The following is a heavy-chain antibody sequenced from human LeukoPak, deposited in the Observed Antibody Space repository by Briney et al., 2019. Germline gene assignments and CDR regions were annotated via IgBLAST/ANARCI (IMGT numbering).Heavy chain of an antibody. CDR1: GGSISSYY. CDR2: IYYSGST. Sequence: SETLSLTCTVSGGSISSYYWSWIRQPPGKGLEWIGYIYYSGSTNYNPSLKSRVTISVDTSKNQFSLKLSSVTAADTAVYYCAREENPQGGGSYFFRYFDLWGRGTLVTVSS. D-gene: IGHD1-26*01. V-gene: IGHV4-59*01. J-gene: IGHJ2*01. CDR3: AREENPQGGGSYFFRYFDL.